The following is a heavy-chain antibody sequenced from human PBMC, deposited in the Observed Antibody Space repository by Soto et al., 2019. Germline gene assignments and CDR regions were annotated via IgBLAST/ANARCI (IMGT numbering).Heavy chain of an antibody. CDR1: GFTFSSYS. D-gene: IGHD4-17*01. Sequence: GGSLRLSCAASGFTFSSYSMNWVRQAPGKGLEWVSSISSSSSYIYYADSVKGRFTISRDNAKNSLYLQMNSLRAEDTAVYYCARDLGSSMTTVTTGDYWGQGTLVTVSS. CDR2: ISSSSSYI. J-gene: IGHJ4*02. V-gene: IGHV3-21*01. CDR3: ARDLGSSMTTVTTGDY.